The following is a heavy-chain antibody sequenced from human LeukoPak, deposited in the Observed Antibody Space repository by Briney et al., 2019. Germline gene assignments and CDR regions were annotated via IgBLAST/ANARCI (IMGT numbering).Heavy chain of an antibody. CDR3: ARDEVAIVVVTASHFQH. J-gene: IGHJ1*01. D-gene: IGHD2-21*02. Sequence: GGSLRLSCAASGFTFSSYAMHWVRQAPGKGLEWVAVISYDGSNKYYADSVKGRFTISRDNSKSTLYLQMNSLRVEDTALYYCARDEVAIVVVTASHFQHWGQGTLVTVSS. V-gene: IGHV3-30*04. CDR2: ISYDGSNK. CDR1: GFTFSSYA.